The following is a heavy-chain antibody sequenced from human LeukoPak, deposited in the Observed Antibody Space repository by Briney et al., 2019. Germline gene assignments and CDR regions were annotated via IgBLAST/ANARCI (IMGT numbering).Heavy chain of an antibody. J-gene: IGHJ5*02. D-gene: IGHD4/OR15-4a*01. Sequence: PGGSLRLSCAASGFTFSSYGMHWVRQAPGKGLEWVAVIWYDGSNKYYADSVKGRFTISRDNSKNTLYLQMNSLRAEDTAVYYCARDPYGGNFWGHWFVPWGQGTLVTVSS. CDR3: ARDPYGGNFWGHWFVP. CDR1: GFTFSSYG. V-gene: IGHV3-33*01. CDR2: IWYDGSNK.